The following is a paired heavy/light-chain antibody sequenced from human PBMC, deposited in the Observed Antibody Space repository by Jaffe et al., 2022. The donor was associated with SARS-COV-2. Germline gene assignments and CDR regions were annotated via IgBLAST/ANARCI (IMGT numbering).Heavy chain of an antibody. D-gene: IGHD3-10*01. CDR2: ISYDGSDK. Sequence: QVQLVESGGGVVQPGRSLRLSCAASGFTFSSYPMHWVRQAPGKGLEWVAIISYDGSDKNYADSVKGRLTISRDNPKNALYLQMNGLRVEDTAVYYCARDARMVRLAFDVWGQGTMVTVSS. V-gene: IGHV3-30*04. CDR3: ARDARMVRLAFDV. J-gene: IGHJ3*01. CDR1: GFTFSSYP.
Light chain of an antibody. J-gene: IGKJ4*01. Sequence: DIQLTQSPSFLSASVGDRVTITCRASQGISNYLAWYQQKPGKAPKLLIYAASTLQSGVPSRFSGSGSGTEFTLTISSLQPEDLATYYCQQLNNYPRTFGGGTKVEIK. CDR1: QGISNY. CDR3: QQLNNYPRT. CDR2: AAS. V-gene: IGKV1-9*01.